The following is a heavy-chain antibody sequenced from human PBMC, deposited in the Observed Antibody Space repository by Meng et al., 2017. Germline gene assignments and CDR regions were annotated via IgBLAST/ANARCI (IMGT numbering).Heavy chain of an antibody. J-gene: IGHJ4*02. CDR1: GGSISSSSYY. V-gene: IGHV4-39*07. CDR2: IYYSGST. Sequence: QVQLQASGPGLVKPSETLSLTCTVSGGSISSSSYYWGWIRQPPGKGLEWIGSIYYSGSTYYNPSLKSRVTISVDTSKNQFSLKLSSVTAADTAVYYCARVSTGNDDDYWGQGTLVTVSS. CDR3: ARVSTGNDDDY. D-gene: IGHD1-1*01.